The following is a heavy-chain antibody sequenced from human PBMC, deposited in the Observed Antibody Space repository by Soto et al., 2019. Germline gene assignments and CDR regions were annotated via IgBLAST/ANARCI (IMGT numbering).Heavy chain of an antibody. D-gene: IGHD3-10*01. V-gene: IGHV3-30-3*01. J-gene: IGHJ4*02. CDR2: ISYDGSNK. CDR1: GFTFSSYA. Sequence: QVQLVESGGGVVQPGRSLRLSCAASGFTFSSYAMHWVRQAPGKGLEWVAVISYDGSNKYYADSVKGRFTISRDNSKNTLYLQMNSLRAEDTAAYYCARDNLLWSAGDYWGQGTLITVSS. CDR3: ARDNLLWSAGDY.